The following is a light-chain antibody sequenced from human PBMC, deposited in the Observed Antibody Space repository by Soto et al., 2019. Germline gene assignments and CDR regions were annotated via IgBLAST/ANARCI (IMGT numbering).Light chain of an antibody. CDR3: QQTYSSPRT. CDR1: QGIRRS. V-gene: IGKV1-39*01. J-gene: IGKJ1*01. Sequence: DIQRTQSPSSLSASVADRVTITCRASQGIRRSLNWYQQKPGKAPNLLIYAASSLQTGVPSRFTGSGSGRDLTLTISNLQPEDFAVYYCQQTYSSPRTFGKGTKVDI. CDR2: AAS.